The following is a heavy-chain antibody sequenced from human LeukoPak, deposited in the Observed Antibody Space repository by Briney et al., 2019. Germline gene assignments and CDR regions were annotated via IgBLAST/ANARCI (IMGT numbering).Heavy chain of an antibody. Sequence: SETLSLTCTVSGGSISSYYWSWIRQPPGKGLEWIGYIYYSGSTNYNPSLKSRVTISVDTSKNQFSLKLSSVTAADTAVYYCAIDAMVRGVTFDYWGQGTLVTVSS. CDR2: IYYSGST. CDR1: GGSISSYY. V-gene: IGHV4-59*01. J-gene: IGHJ4*02. CDR3: AIDAMVRGVTFDY. D-gene: IGHD3-10*01.